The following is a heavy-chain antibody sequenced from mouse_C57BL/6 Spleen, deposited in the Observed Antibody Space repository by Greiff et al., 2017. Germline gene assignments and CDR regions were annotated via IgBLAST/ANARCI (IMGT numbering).Heavy chain of an antibody. Sequence: VQLQQSGAELVKPGASVKLSCKASGYTFTSYWMQWVKQRPGQGLEWIGEIDPSDSYTNYNQKFKGKATLTVDTSSSTAYMQLSSLTSEDSAVYYCARGYDYDVGYTMDYWGQGTSVTVSS. D-gene: IGHD2-4*01. J-gene: IGHJ4*01. CDR3: ARGYDYDVGYTMDY. CDR1: GYTFTSYW. V-gene: IGHV1-50*01. CDR2: IDPSDSYT.